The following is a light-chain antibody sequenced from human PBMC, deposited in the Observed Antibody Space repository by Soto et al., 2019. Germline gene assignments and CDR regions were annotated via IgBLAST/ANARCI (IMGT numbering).Light chain of an antibody. CDR1: QNINNY. CDR2: AAS. V-gene: IGKV1-39*01. CDR3: QQRYSSPRT. J-gene: IGKJ1*01. Sequence: DIQMTQSPSSLSASVGDRVTITCRASQNINNYLNWYQKKPGKDPKIMIYAASTLQRGVPSRFSGSGSGTDFNLTISSLQTEEFATYYCQQRYSSPRTFGPGTKVDIK.